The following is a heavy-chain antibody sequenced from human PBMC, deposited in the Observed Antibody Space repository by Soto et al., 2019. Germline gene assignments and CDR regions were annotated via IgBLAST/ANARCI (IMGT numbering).Heavy chain of an antibody. CDR3: ARAEDDYGDQDHFDL. CDR2: IGGSGHST. D-gene: IGHD4-17*01. CDR1: GFSFSSFA. J-gene: IGHJ4*02. V-gene: IGHV3-23*01. Sequence: EVQLLESGGGLVHPGGSLRLSCEASGFSFSSFAMSWVRQAPGKGLEWVSGIGGSGHSTYFADSVKGRFTISRDNAKNTLYLQMNNLRVEDTAVYYCARAEDDYGDQDHFDLWGQGTLVTVSS.